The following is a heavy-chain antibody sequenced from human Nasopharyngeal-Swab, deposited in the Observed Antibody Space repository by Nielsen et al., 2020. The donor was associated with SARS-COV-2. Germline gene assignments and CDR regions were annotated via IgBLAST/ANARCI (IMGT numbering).Heavy chain of an antibody. CDR2: IYYSGST. V-gene: IGHV4-39*01. Sequence: ESLKISCAASGFTFSSYWMHWVRQAPGKGLEWIGSIYYSGSTYYNPSLKSRVTISVDTSKNQFSLKLSSVTAADTAVYYCARAGVFDYWGQGTLVTVSS. CDR1: GFTFSSYW. J-gene: IGHJ4*02. CDR3: ARAGVFDY.